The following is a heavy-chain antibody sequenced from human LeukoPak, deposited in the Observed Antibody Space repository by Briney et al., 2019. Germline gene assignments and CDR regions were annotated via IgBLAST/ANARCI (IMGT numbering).Heavy chain of an antibody. CDR3: ATQLYSGYDNY. CDR1: GYTFTSYG. D-gene: IGHD5-12*01. Sequence: ASVKVSCKASGYTFTSYGISWVRQAPGQGLEWMGWISAYNGNTNYAPKLQGRVTMTTDTSTSTAYMELSSLRSEDTAVYYCATQLYSGYDNYWGQGTLVTVSS. V-gene: IGHV1-18*01. J-gene: IGHJ4*02. CDR2: ISAYNGNT.